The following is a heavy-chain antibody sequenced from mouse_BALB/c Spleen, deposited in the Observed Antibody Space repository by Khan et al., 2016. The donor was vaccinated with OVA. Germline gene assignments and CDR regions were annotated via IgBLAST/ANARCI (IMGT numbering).Heavy chain of an antibody. Sequence: QVQLKQSGPGLVQPSQSLSITCTVSGFSLTSYGVHWVRQSPGKGLEWLGVIWSGGSTAYNAAFISRLSISKDNSKSQVFFKMNSLQANDTAIYYCARRGYYYGRGAWFPYWGQGTLVTVCA. CDR2: IWSGGST. D-gene: IGHD1-1*01. CDR1: GFSLTSYG. J-gene: IGHJ3*01. CDR3: ARRGYYYGRGAWFPY. V-gene: IGHV2-2*02.